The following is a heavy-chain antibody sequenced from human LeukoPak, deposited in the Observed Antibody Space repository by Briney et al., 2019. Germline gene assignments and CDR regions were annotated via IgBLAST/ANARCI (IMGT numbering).Heavy chain of an antibody. D-gene: IGHD3-16*01. Sequence: SETLSLTCTVSGDSFGTSQWSWLRQPPGKGVVWIGYISSSGKTSYNPSLKSRLTISVDTSKKQFSLKLTSVTVADTAVYFCARVGRGDHTWGSYYCDHWGQGTLVSVSS. J-gene: IGHJ4*02. CDR1: GDSFGTSQ. CDR3: ARVGRGDHTWGSYYCDH. CDR2: ISSSGKT. V-gene: IGHV4-59*12.